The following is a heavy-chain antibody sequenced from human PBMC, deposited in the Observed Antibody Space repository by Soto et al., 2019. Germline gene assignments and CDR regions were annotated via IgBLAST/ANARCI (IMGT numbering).Heavy chain of an antibody. CDR2: IYYSGST. V-gene: IGHV4-39*01. CDR1: GGSISSSSYY. D-gene: IGHD3-22*01. CDR3: ARLPTRDYYDSSGYYGIFDY. J-gene: IGHJ4*02. Sequence: SETLSLTCTVSGGSISSSSYYWGWIRQPPGKGLEWIGSIYYSGSTYYNPSLKRRVTISVDTSKNQFSLKLSSVTAADTAVYYCARLPTRDYYDSSGYYGIFDYWGQGTLVTVSS.